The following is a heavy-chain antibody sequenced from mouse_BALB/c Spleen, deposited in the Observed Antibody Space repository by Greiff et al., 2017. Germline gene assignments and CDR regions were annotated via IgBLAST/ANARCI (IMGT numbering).Heavy chain of an antibody. V-gene: IGHV1-80*01. D-gene: IGHD1-2*01. CDR1: GYAFSSYW. CDR2: IYPGDGDT. J-gene: IGHJ1*01. CDR3: ARRDYGYEYWYFDV. Sequence: QVQLQQSGAELVRPGSSVKISCKASGYAFSSYWMNWVKQRPGQGLEWIGQIYPGDGDTNYNGKFKGKATLTADKSSSTAYMQLSSLTSEDSAVYFGARRDYGYEYWYFDVWGAGTTVTVSS.